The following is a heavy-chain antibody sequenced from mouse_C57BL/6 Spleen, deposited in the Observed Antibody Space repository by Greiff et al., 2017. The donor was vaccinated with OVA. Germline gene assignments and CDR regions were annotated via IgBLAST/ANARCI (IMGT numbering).Heavy chain of an antibody. V-gene: IGHV1-54*01. CDR3: ARDGITTKMDY. CDR2: INPGSGGT. CDR1: GYAFTNSL. J-gene: IGHJ4*01. Sequence: QVQLKQSGAELVRPGTSVKVSCKASGYAFTNSLIEWVKQRPGQGLEWIGVINPGSGGTNYNEKFKGKATLTADKSSSTAYMQLSSLTSEDAAVYFCARDGITTKMDYWGQGTSVTVSS. D-gene: IGHD2-4*01.